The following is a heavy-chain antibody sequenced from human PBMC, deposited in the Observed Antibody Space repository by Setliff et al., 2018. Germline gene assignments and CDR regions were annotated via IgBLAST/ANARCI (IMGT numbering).Heavy chain of an antibody. D-gene: IGHD3-3*01. J-gene: IGHJ5*02. CDR2: IGVYGGNT. CDR3: MRLVRFCSRTVCQRTSGDEA. Sequence: ASVKVSCKASGYTFRQSIVSWVRQAPGQGLEWLGWIGVYGGNTYSAQRFQGRVSLTTDESTNTAYLELRGLRSDDTAVYYCMRLVRFCSRTVCQRTSGDEAWGQGTQVTVSS. V-gene: IGHV1-18*01. CDR1: GYTFRQSI.